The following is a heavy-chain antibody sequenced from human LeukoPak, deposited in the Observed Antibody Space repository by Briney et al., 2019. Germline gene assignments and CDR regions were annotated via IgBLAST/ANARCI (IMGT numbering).Heavy chain of an antibody. CDR1: GFTFSSYM. CDR3: ARSLMYYYDSSGYYYGYFDY. J-gene: IGHJ4*02. Sequence: ESLRLSCAASGFTFSSYMMTWVRQPPGKGLEWIGEINHSGSTNYNPSLKSRVTISVDTSKNQFSLKLSSVTAADTAVYYCARSLMYYYDSSGYYYGYFDYWGQGTLVTVSS. V-gene: IGHV4-34*01. CDR2: INHSGST. D-gene: IGHD3-22*01.